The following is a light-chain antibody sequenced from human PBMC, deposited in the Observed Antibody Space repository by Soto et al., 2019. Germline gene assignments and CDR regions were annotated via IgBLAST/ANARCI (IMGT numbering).Light chain of an antibody. Sequence: EIVMTQSPATLSVSPGERSTLSCMASQTVADSLVWYQQKPGQPPRPLIKGASTRATGIPATFSGSGSGTEFTLTISGLQSEDFAVYYCQQYYDWPLTFGGGTKVDI. V-gene: IGKV3-15*01. CDR3: QQYYDWPLT. CDR2: GAS. J-gene: IGKJ4*01. CDR1: QTVADS.